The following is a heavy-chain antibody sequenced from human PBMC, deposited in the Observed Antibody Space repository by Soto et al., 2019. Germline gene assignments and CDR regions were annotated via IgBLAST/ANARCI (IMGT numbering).Heavy chain of an antibody. D-gene: IGHD3-3*01. V-gene: IGHV1-18*01. CDR1: GYSFTAYG. Sequence: QVQVVQSGDEVKETGASVRVSCKTSGYSFTAYGISWVRQAPGKGLGGMGWISCYNGKTKYAQKVQGRVTMTTDTSTSTAYMEVRSLRSDDTAIYYCARDAPPPELRFLEWHNYDYNGMDVWGQGTTVTVSS. CDR2: ISCYNGKT. CDR3: ARDAPPPELRFLEWHNYDYNGMDV. J-gene: IGHJ6*02.